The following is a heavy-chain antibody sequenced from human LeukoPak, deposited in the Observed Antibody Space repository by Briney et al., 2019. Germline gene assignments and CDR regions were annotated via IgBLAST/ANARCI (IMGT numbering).Heavy chain of an antibody. J-gene: IGHJ4*02. CDR2: ISSDGGST. D-gene: IGHD2-15*01. Sequence: QSGGSLRLSCAASGFTFSSYTMHWVRQAPGKGLEYVSAISSDGGSTYYANSVQGRFTISRDNSKNTLYLQLGCLRTEDMAVYYCARDRCSGGSCYWRVFDNWGQGTLVTVSS. CDR3: ARDRCSGGSCYWRVFDN. CDR1: GFTFSSYT. V-gene: IGHV3-64*01.